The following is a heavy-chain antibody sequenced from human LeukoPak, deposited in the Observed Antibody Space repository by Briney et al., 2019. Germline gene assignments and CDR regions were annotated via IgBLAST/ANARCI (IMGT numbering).Heavy chain of an antibody. J-gene: IGHJ4*02. D-gene: IGHD1-26*01. CDR2: INPNSGNT. CDR3: ARGARGSSHPFDY. Sequence: GASVKVSCKASGYTFTGYYMHWVRQAPGQGLEWMGWINPNSGNTNYAQKLQGRVTMTTDTSTSTAYMELRSLRSDDTAVYYCARGARGSSHPFDYWGQGTLVTVSS. V-gene: IGHV1-18*04. CDR1: GYTFTGYY.